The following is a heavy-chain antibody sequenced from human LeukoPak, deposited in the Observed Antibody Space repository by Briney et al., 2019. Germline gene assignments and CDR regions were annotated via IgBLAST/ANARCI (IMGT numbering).Heavy chain of an antibody. CDR3: AKEREWLVTGGYFDY. CDR2: ISGSDGST. D-gene: IGHD6-19*01. CDR1: GFTFSDYY. Sequence: GGSLRLSCAASGFTFSDYYMSWIRQAPGKGLEWVSAISGSDGSTYYADSVKGRFTISRDNSKNTLYLQMNSLRAEDTAVYYCAKEREWLVTGGYFDYWGQGTLVTVSS. V-gene: IGHV3-23*01. J-gene: IGHJ4*02.